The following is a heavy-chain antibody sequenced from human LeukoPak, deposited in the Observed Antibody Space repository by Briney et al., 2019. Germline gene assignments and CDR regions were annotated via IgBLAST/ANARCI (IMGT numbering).Heavy chain of an antibody. CDR3: ARHRVEMATTSIDY. D-gene: IGHD5-24*01. V-gene: IGHV5-51*01. Sequence: GESLKISCKGSGYSFTNHWIGWVRQMSGKGLEWMGIIYPGDSDTRYSPSFQGQVTISADKSISTAYLQWSSLKASDTAMYYCARHRVEMATTSIDYWGQGTLVTVSS. CDR1: GYSFTNHW. CDR2: IYPGDSDT. J-gene: IGHJ4*02.